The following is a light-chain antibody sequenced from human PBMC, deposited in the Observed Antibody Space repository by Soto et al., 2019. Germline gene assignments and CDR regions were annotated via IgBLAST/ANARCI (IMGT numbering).Light chain of an antibody. CDR2: DAS. J-gene: IGKJ3*01. CDR3: QQYDSLPLS. V-gene: IGKV1-33*01. CDR1: QDISNF. Sequence: DIQMTQSPSSLSASVGDRVTITCQASQDISNFLNWYQHKPGKSPKLLINDASNLETGVPSRFSGSGSSTDFTFTITSLQPEDVATYYCQQYDSLPLSFGPGTKVELK.